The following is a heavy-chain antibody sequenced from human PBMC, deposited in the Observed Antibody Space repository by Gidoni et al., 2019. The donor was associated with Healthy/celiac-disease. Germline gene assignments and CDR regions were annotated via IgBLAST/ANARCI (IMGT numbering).Heavy chain of an antibody. D-gene: IGHD5-18*01. J-gene: IGHJ6*02. Sequence: VQLQESGPGLVKPSQTLSPTCTVPGGSISSGGYYWSWIRQHPGKGLAWIGYIYYSGSTSYNPALKSRVTISVDTSKNQFSLKLSSVTAADTAVYYCASGRGYSPNYYYYGMDVWGQGTTVTVSS. V-gene: IGHV4-31*03. CDR1: GGSISSGGYY. CDR3: ASGRGYSPNYYYYGMDV. CDR2: IYYSGST.